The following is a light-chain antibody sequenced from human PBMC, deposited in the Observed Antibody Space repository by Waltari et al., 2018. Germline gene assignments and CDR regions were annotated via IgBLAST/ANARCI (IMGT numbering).Light chain of an antibody. CDR3: HQYNNWPSGT. CDR2: GAS. V-gene: IGKV3-15*01. Sequence: EIVMTQSPATLSVSPGERATLPCRASQSVSSNLAWYQQRPGQAPRLLIYGASTRATGIPARFSGSGSGTEFTLTISSMQSEDFAVYCCHQYNNWPSGTFGPGTNVDI. J-gene: IGKJ3*01. CDR1: QSVSSN.